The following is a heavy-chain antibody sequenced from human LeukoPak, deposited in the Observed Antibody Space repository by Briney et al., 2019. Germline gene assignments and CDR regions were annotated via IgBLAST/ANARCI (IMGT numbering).Heavy chain of an antibody. CDR3: ASITMKGRGAFDI. D-gene: IGHD3-22*01. Sequence: GGSLRLSCAASGFTFSNYWMHWVRQAPGKGLVWVSRIHSDGSSTSYADSVKGRFTISRDNAKNTLYLQMNSLRAEDTAVYYCASITMKGRGAFDIWGQGTMVTVSS. J-gene: IGHJ3*02. CDR1: GFTFSNYW. CDR2: IHSDGSST. V-gene: IGHV3-74*01.